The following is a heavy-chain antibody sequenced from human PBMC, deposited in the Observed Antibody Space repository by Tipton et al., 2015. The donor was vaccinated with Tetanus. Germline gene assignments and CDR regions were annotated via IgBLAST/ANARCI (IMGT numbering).Heavy chain of an antibody. Sequence: TLSLTCTVSGGSITSYYWTWIRQPPGKGLEWIGYTYDSYDSGSTKYNPSLKSRVTISVNTSKNQFSLRLTSVTAADTAVYYCARGCGSNWYYFDYWGQGTLVTVSS. CDR1: GGSITSYY. V-gene: IGHV4-59*01. CDR3: ARGCGSNWYYFDY. D-gene: IGHD6-13*01. J-gene: IGHJ4*02. CDR2: TYDSYDSGST.